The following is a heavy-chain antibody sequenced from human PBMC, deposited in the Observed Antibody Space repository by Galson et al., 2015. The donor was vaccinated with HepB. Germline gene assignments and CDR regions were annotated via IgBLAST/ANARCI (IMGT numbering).Heavy chain of an antibody. J-gene: IGHJ4*02. CDR2: IRSDAYGQET. CDR3: TRLGGNYDY. CDR1: GFTFSDSA. D-gene: IGHD3-16*01. Sequence: SLRLSCAASGFTFSDSAIHWVRQASGKGLEWLGRIRSDAYGQETTYGESVKGRFIISRDDSSNTAYLQMNSLKIEDTALYYCTRLGGNYDYWGQGTQVTVSS. V-gene: IGHV3-73*01.